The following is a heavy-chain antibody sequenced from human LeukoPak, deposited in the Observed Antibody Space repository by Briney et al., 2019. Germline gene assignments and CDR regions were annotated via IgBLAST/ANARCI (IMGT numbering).Heavy chain of an antibody. CDR2: IKSKTDGGTT. V-gene: IGHV3-15*01. J-gene: IGHJ4*02. CDR1: GFTFSNAW. CDR3: TTAPPTILGAHAY. D-gene: IGHD1-26*01. Sequence: GGSLRLSCAASGFTFSNAWMSWVRQAPGKGLEWVGRIKSKTDGGTTDYAAPVKGRFTISRDDSKNTLYLQMSSLKTEDTAVYYCTTAPPTILGAHAYWGQGTLVTVSS.